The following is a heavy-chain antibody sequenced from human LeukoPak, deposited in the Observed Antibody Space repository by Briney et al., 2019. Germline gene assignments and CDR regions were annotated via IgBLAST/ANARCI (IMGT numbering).Heavy chain of an antibody. CDR2: IKRDGSEK. J-gene: IGHJ4*02. D-gene: IGHD1-26*01. Sequence: GGSLRLSCAASGFTFSSYWMSWVRQAPGKGLEWVANIKRDGSEKYYVDSVKGRFTISRDNAKNSMYLQMNSLRVEDTAVYYCASGGNMVGAKGFDYWGQGTLVTVSS. CDR3: ASGGNMVGAKGFDY. V-gene: IGHV3-7*03. CDR1: GFTFSSYW.